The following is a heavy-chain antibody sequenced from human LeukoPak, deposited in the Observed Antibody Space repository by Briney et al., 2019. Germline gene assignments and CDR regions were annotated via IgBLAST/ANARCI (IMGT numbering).Heavy chain of an antibody. J-gene: IGHJ4*02. CDR2: IQYAGSNK. V-gene: IGHV3-30*02. CDR3: AKEGIAAHGLLDY. CDR1: GFTFSSYD. D-gene: IGHD6-13*01. Sequence: GGSLRLSCAASGFTFSSYDMHWVRQAPGKGLEWVAFIQYAGSNKYYADSVKGRFTISRGNSKNTLYLQMNSLRAEDTAFYYCAKEGIAAHGLLDYWGQGTLVTVSS.